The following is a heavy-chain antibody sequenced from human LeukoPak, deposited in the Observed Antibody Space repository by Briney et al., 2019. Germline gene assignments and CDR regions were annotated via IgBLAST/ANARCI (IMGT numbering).Heavy chain of an antibody. D-gene: IGHD6-13*01. CDR3: ARRHIAAASTLEY. V-gene: IGHV4-59*01. CDR2: IYSTGSP. Sequence: TPSETLSLTCTVSGGTISGYHWSWLRQSPGKGLEWVGYIYSTGSPNYNPSLKRRLTISVDTSKNQFSLKLRSVTAADTAVYYCARRHIAAASTLEYWGQGPLVTVSS. J-gene: IGHJ4*02. CDR1: GGTISGYH.